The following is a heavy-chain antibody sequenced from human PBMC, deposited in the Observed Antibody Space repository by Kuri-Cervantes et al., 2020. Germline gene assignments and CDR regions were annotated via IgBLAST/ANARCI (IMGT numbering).Heavy chain of an antibody. V-gene: IGHV2-5*02. CDR1: GFSLSTSGVG. CDR3: AHSYDYGDNRDSLDY. Sequence: SGPTLVKPTPTLTMTCTFSGFSLSTSGVGVVWIRQPPGKTLEWLAFIYWDDDKRYSSSLKSRLTITKDISKHQVVLTMTNMDPVDTATYYCAHSYDYGDNRDSLDYWGQGTLVTVSS. CDR2: IYWDDDK. J-gene: IGHJ4*02. D-gene: IGHD4-17*01.